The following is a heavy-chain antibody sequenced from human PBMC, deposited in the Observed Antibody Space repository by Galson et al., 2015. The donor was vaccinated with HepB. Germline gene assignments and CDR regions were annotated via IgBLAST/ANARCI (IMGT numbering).Heavy chain of an antibody. CDR1: GFTFSTYW. D-gene: IGHD5-12*01. J-gene: IGHJ4*02. V-gene: IGHV3-30-3*01. Sequence: SLRLSCAASGFTFSTYWMHWVRQAPGKGLEWVAVISYDGSNKYYADSVKGRFTISRDNSKNTLYLQMNSLRAEDTAVYYCARDGFPGGYGPDYWGQGTLVTVSS. CDR2: ISYDGSNK. CDR3: ARDGFPGGYGPDY.